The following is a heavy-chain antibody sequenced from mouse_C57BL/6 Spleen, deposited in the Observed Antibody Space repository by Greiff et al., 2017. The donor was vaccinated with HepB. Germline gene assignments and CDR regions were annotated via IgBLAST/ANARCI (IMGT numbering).Heavy chain of an antibody. V-gene: IGHV1-7*01. J-gene: IGHJ4*01. CDR2: INPSSGYT. CDR1: GYTFTSYW. Sequence: VQLQQSGAELAKPGASVKLSCKASGYTFTSYWMHWVKQRPGQGLEWIGYINPSSGYTKYNQKFKDKAKLTADKSSSTAYMQLSSLTYEDSAVYYCARSNYDYDGDAMDYGGQGTSVTVSS. CDR3: ARSNYDYDGDAMDY. D-gene: IGHD2-4*01.